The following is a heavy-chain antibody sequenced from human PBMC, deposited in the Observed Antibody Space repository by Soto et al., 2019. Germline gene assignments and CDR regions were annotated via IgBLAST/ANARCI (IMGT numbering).Heavy chain of an antibody. Sequence: AGCDRQSGAAAGRIYLDDRRSWIRQAPGKGLEWVSYISSSGSTIYYADSVKGRFTISRDNAKNSLYLQMNSLRAEDTAVYYCARDHCGGSCYQYYYYGMDVGGQGTTVTVSS. J-gene: IGHJ6*02. CDR2: ISSSGSTI. D-gene: IGHD2-15*01. CDR3: ARDHCGGSCYQYYYYGMDV. V-gene: IGHV3-11*01. CDR1: GRIYLDDR.